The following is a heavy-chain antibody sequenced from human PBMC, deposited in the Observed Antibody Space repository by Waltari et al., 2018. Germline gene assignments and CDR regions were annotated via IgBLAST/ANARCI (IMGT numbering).Heavy chain of an antibody. J-gene: IGHJ6*02. D-gene: IGHD2-15*01. V-gene: IGHV1-69*05. CDR2: IIPIFGTA. CDR1: GGTFSSYA. Sequence: QVQLVQSGAEVKKPGSSVKVSCKASGGTFSSYAISWVRQAPGQGPEWMGGIIPIFGTANYAQKCQGRVTITTDDSTSTAYMELSSLRSEDTAVYYCARTTYSWGGMDVWGQGTTVTVSS. CDR3: ARTTYSWGGMDV.